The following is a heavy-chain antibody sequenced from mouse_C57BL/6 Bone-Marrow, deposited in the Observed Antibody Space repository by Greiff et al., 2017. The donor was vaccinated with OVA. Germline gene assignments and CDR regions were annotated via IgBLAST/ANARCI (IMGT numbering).Heavy chain of an antibody. V-gene: IGHV10-1*01. J-gene: IGHJ3*01. CDR2: IRSKSNNYAT. CDR1: GFSFNTYA. Sequence: DVHLVESGGGLVQPKGSLKLSCAASGFSFNTYAMNWVRQAPGKGLEWVARIRSKSNNYATYYADSVKDRFTISRDDSESMLYLQMNNLKTEDTAMYYCVSLWSFAYWGQGTLVTVSA. D-gene: IGHD1-1*02. CDR3: VSLWSFAY.